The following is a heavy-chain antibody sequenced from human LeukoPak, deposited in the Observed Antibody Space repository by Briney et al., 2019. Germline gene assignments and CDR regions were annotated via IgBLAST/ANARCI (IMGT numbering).Heavy chain of an antibody. Sequence: PGGSLRLSCAASGFTFSSYAMSWVRQAPGKGLEWVSAISGSGGSTYYADSVKGRFTISRDNSKNTLYLQMNSLRAEDTAVYYCAKQESFWSGYYTSDYWGQGTLATVSS. CDR3: AKQESFWSGYYTSDY. V-gene: IGHV3-23*01. D-gene: IGHD3-3*01. J-gene: IGHJ4*02. CDR2: ISGSGGST. CDR1: GFTFSSYA.